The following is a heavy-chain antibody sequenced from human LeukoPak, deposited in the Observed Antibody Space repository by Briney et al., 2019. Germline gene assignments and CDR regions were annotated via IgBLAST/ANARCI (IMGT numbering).Heavy chain of an antibody. V-gene: IGHV3-30*02. CDR2: IRYDGSNK. Sequence: PGGSLRLSCAASGFTFSSYGMHLVRQAPGKGLEWVAFIRYDGSNKYYADSVKGRFTISRDNSKNTLYLQMNSLRAEDTAVYYCAKDYTPYYDFWSGSDYWGQGALVTVSS. CDR3: AKDYTPYYDFWSGSDY. D-gene: IGHD3-3*01. CDR1: GFTFSSYG. J-gene: IGHJ4*02.